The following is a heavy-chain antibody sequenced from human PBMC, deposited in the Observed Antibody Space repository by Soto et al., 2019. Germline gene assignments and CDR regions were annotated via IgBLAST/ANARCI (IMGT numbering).Heavy chain of an antibody. D-gene: IGHD3-10*01. V-gene: IGHV1-18*01. J-gene: IGHJ3*02. CDR1: GYTFTSYG. Sequence: ASVKVSCKASGYTFTSYGITWVRQAPGQGLEWMGWISAYNGNTNYAQKLQGRVTMTTDTSTSTAYMELSSLRSEDTAVYYCARDGLLWPFDIWGQGTMVTVSS. CDR3: ARDGLLWPFDI. CDR2: ISAYNGNT.